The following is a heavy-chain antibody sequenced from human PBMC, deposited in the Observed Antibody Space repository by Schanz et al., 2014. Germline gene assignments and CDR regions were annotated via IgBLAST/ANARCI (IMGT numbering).Heavy chain of an antibody. D-gene: IGHD6-13*01. J-gene: IGHJ4*02. Sequence: EVHLLESGGGLVQPGGSLRLSCAASGFTFSNHALSWVRQAPGKGLEWVSGIGGSGDSTHYADSVKGRFIISRDNSKKTLYLQVNSLRAEDTAVYYCAKDLAAVGVFDYWGQGSLVTVSP. V-gene: IGHV3-23*01. CDR2: IGGSGDST. CDR3: AKDLAAVGVFDY. CDR1: GFTFSNHA.